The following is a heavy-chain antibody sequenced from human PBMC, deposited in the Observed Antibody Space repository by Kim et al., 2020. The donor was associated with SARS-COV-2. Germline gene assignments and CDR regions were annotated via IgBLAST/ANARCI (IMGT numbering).Heavy chain of an antibody. CDR1: GGSISSYY. V-gene: IGHV4-59*13. J-gene: IGHJ4*02. Sequence: SETLSLTCTVSGGSISSYYWSWIRQPPGKGLEWIGYIYYSGSTNYNPSLKSRVTISVDTSKNQFSLKLSSVTAADTAVYYCARGSSGYYFYKVNLEKYYFDYWGQGTLVTVSS. CDR3: ARGSSGYYFYKVNLEKYYFDY. CDR2: IYYSGST. D-gene: IGHD3-22*01.